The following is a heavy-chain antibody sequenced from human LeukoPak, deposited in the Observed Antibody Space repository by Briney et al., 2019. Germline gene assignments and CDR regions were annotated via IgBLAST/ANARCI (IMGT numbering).Heavy chain of an antibody. J-gene: IGHJ4*02. D-gene: IGHD6-25*01. CDR2: IWGDENHK. Sequence: PGGSLRLSCAASGFTLSSSGMHWVRQAPGKGLEWVAVIWGDENHKYYGDSVRGRSTISRDNAKNTLYLQMGSLRVEDTAVYYCARDVGSAPFDYWGQGTLVTVSS. CDR1: GFTLSSSG. CDR3: ARDVGSAPFDY. V-gene: IGHV3-33*01.